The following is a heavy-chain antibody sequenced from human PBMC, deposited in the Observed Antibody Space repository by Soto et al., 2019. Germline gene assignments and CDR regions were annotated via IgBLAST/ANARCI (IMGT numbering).Heavy chain of an antibody. D-gene: IGHD6-19*01. Sequence: SVQVSCKASGGTFSSYAISWERQAPGQGLEWMGGILPIFGTANYAQKFQGRVTITADKSTSTAYMELSSLRSEDTAVYYCARGGAPQPGGGWYRMGYYFDYWGQGTLVTVSS. CDR3: ARGGAPQPGGGWYRMGYYFDY. CDR2: ILPIFGTA. V-gene: IGHV1-69*06. CDR1: GGTFSSYA. J-gene: IGHJ4*02.